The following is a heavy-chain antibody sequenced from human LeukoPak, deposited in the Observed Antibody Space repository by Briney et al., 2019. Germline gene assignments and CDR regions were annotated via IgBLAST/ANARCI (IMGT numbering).Heavy chain of an antibody. J-gene: IGHJ4*02. D-gene: IGHD6-13*01. CDR3: ARDHSSSCQLFDY. V-gene: IGHV1-2*02. CDR1: GYTFTGYY. CDR2: INPNSGGT. Sequence: GASVKVSCKASGYTFTGYYMHWVRQAPGQGLEWMGWINPNSGGTNYAQKFQGRVTMTRDTSISTAYMELSRLRSGDTAVYYCARDHSSSCQLFDYWGQGTLVTVSS.